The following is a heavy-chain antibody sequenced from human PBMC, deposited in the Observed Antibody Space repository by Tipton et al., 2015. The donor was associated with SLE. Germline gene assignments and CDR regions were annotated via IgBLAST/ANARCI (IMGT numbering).Heavy chain of an antibody. D-gene: IGHD6-13*01. CDR2: MHYSGST. CDR1: GGSISSHY. Sequence: GLVKPSETLSLTCTVSGGSISSHYWSWIRQPPGKGLEWIGYMHYSGSTNYNSSLKSRVTISVDTSKNQFSLRLTSVTAADTAVYYCARKPLGIAGPFDYWGQGTLVTVSS. CDR3: ARKPLGIAGPFDY. J-gene: IGHJ4*02. V-gene: IGHV4-59*11.